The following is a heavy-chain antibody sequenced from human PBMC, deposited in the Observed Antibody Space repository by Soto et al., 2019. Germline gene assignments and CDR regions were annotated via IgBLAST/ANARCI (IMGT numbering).Heavy chain of an antibody. CDR3: ARVTGEWLRLPLGD. J-gene: IGHJ4*02. CDR2: INPNSGGT. V-gene: IGHV1-2*02. Sequence: ASVNVSWNASGYTFTGYYMHWVRQGPGQGLEWMGWINPNSGGTNYAQKVQGRVTMTRDTSISTAYMELSRLRSDDTAVYYCARVTGEWLRLPLGDWGQGTLVTVSS. CDR1: GYTFTGYY. D-gene: IGHD5-12*01.